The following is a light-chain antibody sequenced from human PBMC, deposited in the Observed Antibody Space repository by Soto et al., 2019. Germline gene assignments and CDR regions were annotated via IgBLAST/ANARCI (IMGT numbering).Light chain of an antibody. CDR3: QQYNSSSPET. V-gene: IGKV1-5*03. Sequence: DIQMTQSPSTLSGSVGDRVTITCRASQTISSWLAWYQQKPGKAPKLLIYKASSLESGVPSRFGGSGSGTEFTLTISSLQPDDFATYYCQQYNSSSPETFGQGTKVDIK. CDR1: QTISSW. CDR2: KAS. J-gene: IGKJ1*01.